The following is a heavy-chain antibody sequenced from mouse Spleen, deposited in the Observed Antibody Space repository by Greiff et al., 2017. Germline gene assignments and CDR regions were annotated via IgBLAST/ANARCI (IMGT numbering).Heavy chain of an antibody. Sequence: QVHVKQSGPGLVQPSQSLSITCTVSGFSLTSYGVHWVRQSPGKGLEWLGVIWSGGSTDYNAAFISRLSISKDNSKSQVFFKMNSLQADDTAIYYCARKAHYAMDYWGQGTSVTVSS. V-gene: IGHV2-2*01. J-gene: IGHJ4*01. CDR2: IWSGGST. CDR1: GFSLTSYG. CDR3: ARKAHYAMDY.